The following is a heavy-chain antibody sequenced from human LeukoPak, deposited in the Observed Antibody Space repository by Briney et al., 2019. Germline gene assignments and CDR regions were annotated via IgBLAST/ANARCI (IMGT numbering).Heavy chain of an antibody. V-gene: IGHV3-7*04. Sequence: PGGSLRLSCAASGFTFSDYYMSWVRQAPGKGLEWVANIKEDGSEKYYVDSVKGRFTISRDNAKNSLYLQMNTLRDEDTAVYYCTRINLGWWGQGTLVTVSS. J-gene: IGHJ4*02. CDR3: TRINLGW. CDR1: GFTFSDYY. D-gene: IGHD7-27*01. CDR2: IKEDGSEK.